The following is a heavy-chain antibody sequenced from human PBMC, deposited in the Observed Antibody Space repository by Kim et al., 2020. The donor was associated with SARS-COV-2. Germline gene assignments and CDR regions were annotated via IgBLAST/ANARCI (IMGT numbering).Heavy chain of an antibody. CDR3: AKVKSSARGYFDY. D-gene: IGHD3-22*01. V-gene: IGHV3-23*01. Sequence: YADSVKGRFTISRDNSKNTLYLQMNSLRAEDTAVYYCAKVKSSARGYFDYWGQGTLVTVSS. J-gene: IGHJ4*02.